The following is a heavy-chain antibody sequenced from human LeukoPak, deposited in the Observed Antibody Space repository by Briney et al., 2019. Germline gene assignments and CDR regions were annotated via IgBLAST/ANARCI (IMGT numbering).Heavy chain of an antibody. J-gene: IGHJ3*01. D-gene: IGHD3-10*01. Sequence: ASVKVSCRASGYAFTTYDINWVRQAPGQGLEWMGWVYPNRGTTGYAQSFQGRVTMTRETSISTVYMELSNLRSEDTAVYYCVCSSGAFDLWGQGTMVTVSS. CDR1: GYAFTTYD. CDR2: VYPNRGTT. CDR3: VCSSGAFDL. V-gene: IGHV1-8*01.